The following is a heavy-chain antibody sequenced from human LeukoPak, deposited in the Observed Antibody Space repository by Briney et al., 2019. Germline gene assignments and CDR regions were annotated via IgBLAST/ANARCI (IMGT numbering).Heavy chain of an antibody. CDR2: LYTSGGT. Sequence: SETLSLTCVVTGGSISYYYWSWIRQPAGKGLEWIGRLYTSGGTDYNPSLKSRVTISVDTSKNQFSLKLRSVTAADTAVYYCARGTVTTLFDYWGQGTLVTVSS. D-gene: IGHD4-17*01. V-gene: IGHV4-4*07. CDR1: GGSISYYY. J-gene: IGHJ4*02. CDR3: ARGTVTTLFDY.